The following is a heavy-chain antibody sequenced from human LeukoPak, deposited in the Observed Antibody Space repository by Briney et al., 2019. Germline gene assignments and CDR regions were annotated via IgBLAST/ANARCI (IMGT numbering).Heavy chain of an antibody. Sequence: GGSLRLSCTTSGFTFSAYWMHWVRQAPGKGLVWVSRINSDESSTHYADSVMGRFTISRDNAKNTLYLQMNSLRAEDTAVYYCAKGGYYKSDAFDIWGQGTMVTVSS. CDR3: AKGGYYKSDAFDI. CDR2: INSDESST. CDR1: GFTFSAYW. D-gene: IGHD3-3*01. J-gene: IGHJ3*02. V-gene: IGHV3-74*01.